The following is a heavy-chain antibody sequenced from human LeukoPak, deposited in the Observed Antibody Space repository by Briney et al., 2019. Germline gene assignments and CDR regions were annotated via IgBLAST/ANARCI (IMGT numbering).Heavy chain of an antibody. CDR1: GGTFSSYA. D-gene: IGHD5-24*01. V-gene: IGHV1-69*04. CDR2: IIPILGIA. CDR3: ARVRDGYNPGLFDY. Sequence: ASVKVSCKASGGTFSSYAISWVRQAPGQGLEWMGRIIPILGIANYAQKFQGRVTITADKSTSTAYMELSSLRSEDTAVYYCARVRDGYNPGLFDYWGQGTLVTVSS. J-gene: IGHJ4*02.